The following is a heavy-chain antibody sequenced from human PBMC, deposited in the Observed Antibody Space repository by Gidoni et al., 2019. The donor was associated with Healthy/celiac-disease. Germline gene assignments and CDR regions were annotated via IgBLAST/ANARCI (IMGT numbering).Heavy chain of an antibody. CDR3: AREGDSSGYFDY. D-gene: IGHD3-22*01. CDR2: ISAYNGNT. Sequence: QVQLVPSGAGGKKPGASVKVSCKASGYTFTSYGIRWVRQAPGKGLEWMGWISAYNGNTNDAQKRQSRVTMPTDTSTSTAYMELRSLRTDDTSGYYCAREGDSSGYFDYWGQGTLVTVSS. CDR1: GYTFTSYG. V-gene: IGHV1-18*01. J-gene: IGHJ4*02.